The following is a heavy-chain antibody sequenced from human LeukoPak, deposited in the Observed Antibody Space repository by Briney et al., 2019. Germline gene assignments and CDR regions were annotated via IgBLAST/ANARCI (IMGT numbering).Heavy chain of an antibody. CDR2: IYTSGST. V-gene: IGHV4-4*07. J-gene: IGHJ4*02. CDR3: ARGHEYYDSSGYYQGPVDY. Sequence: SETLSLTCTVSGGSISSYYWSWIRQPAGKGLGWIGRIYTSGSTNYNPSLKSRVTMSVDTSKNQFSLKLSSVTAADTAVYYCARGHEYYDSSGYYQGPVDYWGQGTLVTVSS. D-gene: IGHD3-22*01. CDR1: GGSISSYY.